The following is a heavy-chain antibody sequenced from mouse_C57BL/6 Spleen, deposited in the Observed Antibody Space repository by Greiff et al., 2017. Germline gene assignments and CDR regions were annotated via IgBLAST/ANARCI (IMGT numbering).Heavy chain of an antibody. V-gene: IGHV5-9*01. CDR2: ISGGGGNT. Sequence: EVMLVESGGGLVKPGGSLKLSCAASGFTFSSYTMSWVRQTPEKRLEWVATISGGGGNTYYPDSVKGRFTISRDNAKNTLYLQMSSLRSEDTALYYCARRGLRRDYAMDYWGQGTSVTVSS. CDR3: ARRGLRRDYAMDY. CDR1: GFTFSSYT. D-gene: IGHD2-2*01. J-gene: IGHJ4*01.